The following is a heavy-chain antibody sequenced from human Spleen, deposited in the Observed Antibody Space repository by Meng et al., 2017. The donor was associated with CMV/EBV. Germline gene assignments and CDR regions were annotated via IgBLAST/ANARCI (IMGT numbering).Heavy chain of an antibody. J-gene: IGHJ5*02. V-gene: IGHV4-39*07. D-gene: IGHD2-15*01. CDR2: IYYSGST. CDR3: ARLPLGRRGVLPFDP. Sequence: GSIRTSSYHWGWIRQPPGKGLEWIGSIYYSGSTFYNPSLKSRVTISVDKSKNQFSLRLSSVTAADTAVYYCARLPLGRRGVLPFDPWGQGTLVTVSS. CDR1: GSIRTSSYH.